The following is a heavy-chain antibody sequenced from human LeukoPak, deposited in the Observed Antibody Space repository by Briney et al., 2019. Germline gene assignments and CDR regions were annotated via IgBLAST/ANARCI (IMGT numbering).Heavy chain of an antibody. CDR3: ARGGGGFDY. CDR1: GGSLGNHF. CDR2: INHSGNT. D-gene: IGHD3-16*01. J-gene: IGHJ4*02. V-gene: IGHV4-34*01. Sequence: SETLSLTCAVSGGSLGNHFWSWIRQPPGKGLEWIGEINHSGNTDYNPSLKSRVTISVDASKKQFSLRLNSVTAADTAVFYCARGGGGFDYWGQGALVTVSS.